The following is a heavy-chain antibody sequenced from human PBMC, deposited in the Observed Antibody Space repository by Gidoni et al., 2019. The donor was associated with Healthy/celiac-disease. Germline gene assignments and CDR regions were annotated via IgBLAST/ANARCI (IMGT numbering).Heavy chain of an antibody. D-gene: IGHD3-10*01. V-gene: IGHV3-15*07. CDR1: GFTFRNAG. Sequence: EVQLVESGGGLVKPGGSLRLSWSASGFTFRNAGMNWVLRAPGKGLEWVGRIKSKTDGGTTDYAAPVKGRFTISRDDSKNTLYLQMNSLKTEDTAVYYCTTDPNPLTRGYYGMDVWGQGTTVTVSS. CDR3: TTDPNPLTRGYYGMDV. J-gene: IGHJ6*02. CDR2: IKSKTDGGTT.